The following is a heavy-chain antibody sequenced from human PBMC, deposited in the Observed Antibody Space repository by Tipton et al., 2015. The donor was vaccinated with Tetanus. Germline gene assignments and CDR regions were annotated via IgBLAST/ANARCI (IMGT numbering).Heavy chain of an antibody. D-gene: IGHD5-12*01. V-gene: IGHV4-39*01. J-gene: IGHJ4*02. CDR3: AKGRATSLHDY. CDR1: GDSISSNTNY. CDR2: IYYTESR. Sequence: TLSLTCSVSGDSISSNTNYWAWIRQPPGKGLEWIGSIYYTESRYYNPYLKSRVTISVDTSKKQLSLKLSSLTAADTAVYYCAKGRATSLHDYWGQGTLVTVSS.